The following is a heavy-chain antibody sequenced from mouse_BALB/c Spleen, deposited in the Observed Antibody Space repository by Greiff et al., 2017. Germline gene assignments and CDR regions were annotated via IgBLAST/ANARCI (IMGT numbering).Heavy chain of an antibody. CDR2: ISSGGSYT. D-gene: IGHD4-1*01. J-gene: IGHJ2*01. CDR1: GFTFSSYA. Sequence: EVKLVESGGGLVKPGGSLKLSCAASGFTFSSYAMSWVRQSPEKRLEWVAEISSGGSYTYYPDTVTGRFTISRDNAKNTLYLEMSSLRSEDTAMYYCARNWDKGPFDYWGQGTTRTVSS. V-gene: IGHV5-9-4*01. CDR3: ARNWDKGPFDY.